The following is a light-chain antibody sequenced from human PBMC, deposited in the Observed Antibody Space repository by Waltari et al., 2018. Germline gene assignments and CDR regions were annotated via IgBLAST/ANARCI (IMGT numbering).Light chain of an antibody. CDR1: QSVSSN. J-gene: IGKJ1*01. Sequence: EIVMTQSPATLSVSPGDTATLPCRASQSVSSNLAWYQLKPGQAPRLLIYGAFTRATGSPARFSGSVSGTEFILTISSMQSEDFAVYYCQQYNNWPPWTFGQGTKVEIK. CDR3: QQYNNWPPWT. CDR2: GAF. V-gene: IGKV3-15*01.